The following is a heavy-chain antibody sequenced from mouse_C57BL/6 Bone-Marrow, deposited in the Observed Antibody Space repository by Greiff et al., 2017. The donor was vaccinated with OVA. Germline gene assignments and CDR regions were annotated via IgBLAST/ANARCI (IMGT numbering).Heavy chain of an antibody. CDR2: INPCGGYT. CDR3: SRGRGVPFDY. J-gene: IGHJ2*01. V-gene: IGHV1-7*01. Sequence: VQLQQSGAELAKPGASVKLSCKASGYTFTSYWMHWVKQRPGQGLEWIGTINPCGGYTQYNQKFKDKATLTADKSSSTAYMQLSSLTYEDSAVYYGSRGRGVPFDYWGQGTTLTVSS. CDR1: GYTFTSYW.